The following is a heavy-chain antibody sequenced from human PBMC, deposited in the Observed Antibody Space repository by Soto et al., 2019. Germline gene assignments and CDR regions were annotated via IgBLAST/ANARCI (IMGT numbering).Heavy chain of an antibody. Sequence: PGGSLRLSCAASGFTFSSYDMHWVRQATGKGLEWVSAIGTAGDTYYPGSVKGRFTISRENAKNSLYLQMNSLRAGDTAVYYCARGVSSWYYHYYYGMDVWGQGTTVTVSS. CDR2: IGTAGDT. V-gene: IGHV3-13*01. CDR1: GFTFSSYD. D-gene: IGHD6-13*01. CDR3: ARGVSSWYYHYYYGMDV. J-gene: IGHJ6*02.